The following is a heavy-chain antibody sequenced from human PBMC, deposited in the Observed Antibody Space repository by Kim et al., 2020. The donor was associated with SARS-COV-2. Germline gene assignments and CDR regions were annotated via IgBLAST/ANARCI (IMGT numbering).Heavy chain of an antibody. Sequence: SVKVSCKASGGTFSSYTISWVRQAPGQGLEWMGRIIPILGIANYAQKFQGRVTITADKSTSTAYMELSSLRSEDTAVYYCARAYYGSGSSQPDYYYYYGMDVWGQGTTVTVSS. CDR2: IIPILGIA. CDR3: ARAYYGSGSSQPDYYYYYGMDV. CDR1: GGTFSSYT. V-gene: IGHV1-69*02. D-gene: IGHD3-10*01. J-gene: IGHJ6*02.